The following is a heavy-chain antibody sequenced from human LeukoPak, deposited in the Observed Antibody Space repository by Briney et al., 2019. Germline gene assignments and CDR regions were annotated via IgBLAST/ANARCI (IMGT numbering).Heavy chain of an antibody. CDR2: ISSSSSYI. J-gene: IGHJ3*02. CDR1: GFTFSSYS. CDR3: AIDSGSYYGAFDI. V-gene: IGHV3-21*01. Sequence: GGSLRLSCAASGFTFSSYSMNWVRQAPGKGLEWVSSISSSSSYIYYADSVKGRFTISRDNSKNTLYLQMNSLRAEGTAVYYCAIDSGSYYGAFDIWGQGTMVTVSS. D-gene: IGHD1-26*01.